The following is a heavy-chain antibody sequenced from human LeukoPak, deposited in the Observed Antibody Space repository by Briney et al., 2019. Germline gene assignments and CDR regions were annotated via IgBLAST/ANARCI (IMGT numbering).Heavy chain of an antibody. D-gene: IGHD3-3*01. CDR3: ARSPEVITIFGVAPGAFDI. J-gene: IGHJ3*02. Sequence: PSETLSLTCTVSGGSISSGGYYWSWIRQPPGKGLEWIGYIYHSGSTYYDPSLKSRVTMSVDTSKNQFSLKLSSVTAADTAVYYCARSPEVITIFGVAPGAFDIWGQGTMVTVSS. V-gene: IGHV4-30-2*02. CDR2: IYHSGST. CDR1: GGSISSGGYY.